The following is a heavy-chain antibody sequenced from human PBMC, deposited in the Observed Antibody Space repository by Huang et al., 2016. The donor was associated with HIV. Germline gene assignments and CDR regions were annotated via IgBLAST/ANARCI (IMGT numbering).Heavy chain of an antibody. CDR1: GGSFSAYY. D-gene: IGHD3-3*01. CDR3: ARVEGRITIFGVVIKQGAFDV. CDR2: SNHSVRT. V-gene: IGHV4-34*01. J-gene: IGHJ3*01. Sequence: QVQLQQWGAGLLKPSETLSLTCAVYGGSFSAYYWSWIRQPPGKGLEWIGESNHSVRTNDKPSLKSRVTISLDTSRTQLSRKLNSVTAADTAVYYCARVEGRITIFGVVIKQGAFDVWGQGTMVTVSS.